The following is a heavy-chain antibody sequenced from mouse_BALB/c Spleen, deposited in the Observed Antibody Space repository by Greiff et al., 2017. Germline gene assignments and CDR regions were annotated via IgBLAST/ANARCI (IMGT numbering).Heavy chain of an antibody. D-gene: IGHD2-3*01. CDR2: IDPANGNT. CDR3: ARDGLYAMDY. CDR1: GFNIKDTY. V-gene: IGHV14-3*02. J-gene: IGHJ4*01. Sequence: EVQLVESGAELVKPGASVKLSCTASGFNIKDTYMHWVKQRPEQGLEWIGRIDPANGNTKYDPKFQGKATITADTSSNTAYLQLSSLTSEDTAVYYCARDGLYAMDYWGQGTSVTVSS.